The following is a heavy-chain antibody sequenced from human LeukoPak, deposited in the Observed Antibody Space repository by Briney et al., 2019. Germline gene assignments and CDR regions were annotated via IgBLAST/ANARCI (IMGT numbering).Heavy chain of an antibody. D-gene: IGHD3-3*01. Sequence: PSETLSLTCTVSGGSINRSSRYYWGWVRRPPGKGLEWIGSIFYSGSTYYNPSLKSRVTISVDTSNNQFSLKLTSVTAADTAVYYCARHVPSTIFFNWFDPWGQGTLVTVSS. CDR1: GGSINRSSRYY. J-gene: IGHJ5*02. CDR3: ARHVPSTIFFNWFDP. V-gene: IGHV4-39*01. CDR2: IFYSGST.